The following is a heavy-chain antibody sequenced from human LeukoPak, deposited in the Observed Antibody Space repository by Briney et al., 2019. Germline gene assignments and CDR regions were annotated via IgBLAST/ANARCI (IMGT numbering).Heavy chain of an antibody. D-gene: IGHD3-10*01. Sequence: GGSLRLSCAASGVTVSTIYMGWVRQAPGKGLDWVSVIYPDGRAYYAESVKGRFTISRDSSENTLFLQMNSLRAEDTAVYSCATLKGWYGEGCFDYWGQGTLVTVSS. V-gene: IGHV3-53*01. J-gene: IGHJ4*02. CDR2: IYPDGRA. CDR3: ATLKGWYGEGCFDY. CDR1: GVTVSTIY.